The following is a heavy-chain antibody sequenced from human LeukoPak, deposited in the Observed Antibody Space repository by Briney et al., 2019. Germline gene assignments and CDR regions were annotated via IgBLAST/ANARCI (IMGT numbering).Heavy chain of an antibody. D-gene: IGHD5-18*01. J-gene: IGHJ4*02. CDR1: GFTFGDYA. CDR2: ISWDGGST. V-gene: IGHV3-43D*03. Sequence: GGSLRLSCAASGFTFGDYAMHWVRQAPGKGLEWVSVISWDGGSTYYADSVKGRFTISRDNSKNSLYLQMNSLRPEDTALYYCAKGNTAMVNAPPDYWGQGTLVTVSS. CDR3: AKGNTAMVNAPPDY.